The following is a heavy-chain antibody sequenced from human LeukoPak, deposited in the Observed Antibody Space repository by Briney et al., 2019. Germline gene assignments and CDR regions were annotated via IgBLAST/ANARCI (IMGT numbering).Heavy chain of an antibody. CDR3: ARQERWLQPLDY. D-gene: IGHD5-24*01. J-gene: IGHJ4*02. CDR1: GFTFSSYG. Sequence: AGGSLRLSCAASGFTFSSYGMHWVRQAPGKGLEWVAVVSYDGSNKYYADSVKGRFTISRDNSKNTLYLQMNSLRAEDTAVYYCARQERWLQPLDYWGQGTLVTVSS. V-gene: IGHV3-30*03. CDR2: VSYDGSNK.